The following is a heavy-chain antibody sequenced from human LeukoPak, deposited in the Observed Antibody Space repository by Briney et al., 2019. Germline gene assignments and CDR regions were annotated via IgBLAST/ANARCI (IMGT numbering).Heavy chain of an antibody. CDR3: AGGGYSSGWPLGHAFDI. V-gene: IGHV4-59*08. Sequence: PSQTLSLTCTVSGGSISSYYWSWIRQPPGKGLEWIGYIYYSGSTNYNPSLKSRVTISVDTSKNQFSLKLSSVTAADTAVYYCAGGGYSSGWPLGHAFDIWGQGTMVTVSS. CDR2: IYYSGST. D-gene: IGHD6-19*01. CDR1: GGSISSYY. J-gene: IGHJ3*02.